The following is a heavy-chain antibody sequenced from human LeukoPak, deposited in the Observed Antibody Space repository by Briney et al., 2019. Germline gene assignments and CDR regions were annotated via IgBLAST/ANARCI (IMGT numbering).Heavy chain of an antibody. CDR1: GFTFSSYA. D-gene: IGHD3-22*01. J-gene: IGHJ4*02. Sequence: PGGSLRLSCAASGFTFSSYAMSWVRQAPGKGLEWVSGISSSGGSTYYADSVKGRFTISRDNSKNTLYLQMNSLRAEDTAVYYCAKGAIVVVIRSTNTYFDYWGQGTLVTVSS. V-gene: IGHV3-23*01. CDR3: AKGAIVVVIRSTNTYFDY. CDR2: ISSSGGST.